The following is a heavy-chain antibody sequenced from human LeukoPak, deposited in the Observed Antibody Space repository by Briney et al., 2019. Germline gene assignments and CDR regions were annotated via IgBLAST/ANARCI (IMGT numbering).Heavy chain of an antibody. V-gene: IGHV4-34*01. J-gene: IGHJ4*02. CDR3: ARASTRWFGELLTFDY. CDR2: IYYSGST. CDR1: GGSFSGYY. D-gene: IGHD3-10*01. Sequence: SETLSLTCAVYGGSFSGYYWSWIRQPPGKGLERIGSIYYSGSTYYNPSLKSRVTISVDTSKNQFSLKLSSVTAADTAVYYCARASTRWFGELLTFDYWGQGTLVTVSS.